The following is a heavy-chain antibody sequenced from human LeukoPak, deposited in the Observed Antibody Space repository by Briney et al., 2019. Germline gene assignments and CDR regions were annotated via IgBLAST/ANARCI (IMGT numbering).Heavy chain of an antibody. CDR2: IYYSGST. CDR1: GGSISSSSYY. D-gene: IGHD3-10*01. CDR3: ARREWFGELLAYPFDY. V-gene: IGHV4-39*01. Sequence: PSETLSLTCTVSGGSISSSSYYWGWIRQPPGKGLEWIGSIYYSGSTYYNPSLKSRVTISVHTSKNQFSLKLSSVTAADTAVYYCARREWFGELLAYPFDYWGQGTLVTVSS. J-gene: IGHJ4*02.